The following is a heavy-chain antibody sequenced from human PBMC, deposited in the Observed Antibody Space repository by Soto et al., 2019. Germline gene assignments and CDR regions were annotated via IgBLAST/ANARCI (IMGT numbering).Heavy chain of an antibody. J-gene: IGHJ5*02. CDR1: GYTFTSYG. Sequence: ASVKVSCKASGYTFTSYGISWVRQAPGQGLEWMGWISAYNGNTNYAQKFQGRVTMTTDTSTSTAYMELRSLRAEDTAVYYCAKDSGPGSIPVNWFDPWGQGTLVTVSS. CDR2: ISAYNGNT. CDR3: AKDSGPGSIPVNWFDP. D-gene: IGHD6-13*01. V-gene: IGHV1-18*01.